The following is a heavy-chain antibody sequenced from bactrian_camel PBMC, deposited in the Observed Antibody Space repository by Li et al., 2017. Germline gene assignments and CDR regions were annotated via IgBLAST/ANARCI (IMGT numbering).Heavy chain of an antibody. Sequence: HVQLVESGGVSVPPGGSMTLSCTPSGYTTRTNCMGWFRQAPGKEREGVAVITRGHGGTEYADSVKGRFIISRDSFKMTWSLQMNSLKPEDTAMYYCAAVIGCSLRPWLRDPAQKSGPMNWGQGTQVTVSS. CDR1: GYTTRTNC. CDR3: AAVIGCSLRPWLRDPAQKSGPMN. CDR2: ITRGHGGT. V-gene: IGHV3S53*01. J-gene: IGHJ4*01. D-gene: IGHD3*01.